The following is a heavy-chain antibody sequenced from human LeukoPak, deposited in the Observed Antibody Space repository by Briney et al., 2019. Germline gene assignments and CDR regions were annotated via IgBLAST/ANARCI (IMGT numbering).Heavy chain of an antibody. V-gene: IGHV4-38-2*02. CDR2: IYHSGRT. CDR3: ARLYLPATRLDY. D-gene: IGHD5-24*01. CDR1: GYSISSGYY. Sequence: SETLSLTCTVSGYSISSGYYWGWIRQPPGKGLEWIGSIYHSGRTFYNPSLKSRVTISVDTSKNQFSLKLTSVTAADTAVYYCARLYLPATRLDYWGQGTLATVSS. J-gene: IGHJ4*02.